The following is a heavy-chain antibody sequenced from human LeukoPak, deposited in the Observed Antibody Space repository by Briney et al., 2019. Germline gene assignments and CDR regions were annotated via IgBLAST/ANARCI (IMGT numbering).Heavy chain of an antibody. Sequence: GESLKISCKGSGYSFTSYWTGWVRLMPGKGLEWMGIIYPGDSDTRYSPSFQGQVTISADKSISTAYLQWSSLEASDTAMYCCARPGWSRAFDIWGQGTMVTVSS. CDR1: GYSFTSYW. D-gene: IGHD2-15*01. V-gene: IGHV5-51*01. CDR3: ARPGWSRAFDI. CDR2: IYPGDSDT. J-gene: IGHJ3*02.